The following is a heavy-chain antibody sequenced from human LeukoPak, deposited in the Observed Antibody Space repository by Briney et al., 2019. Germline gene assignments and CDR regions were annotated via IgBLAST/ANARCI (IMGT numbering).Heavy chain of an antibody. D-gene: IGHD3-9*01. Sequence: PGGSLRLSCAASGFTFSSYSMNWVRQAPGKGLEWVSYISSSSSTIYYADSVKGRFTISRDNAKNSLYLQMNSLRAEDMAVYYCARNQYYDILTDPYYYGMDVWGQGTTVTVSS. CDR2: ISSSSSTI. J-gene: IGHJ6*02. CDR1: GFTFSSYS. CDR3: ARNQYYDILTDPYYYGMDV. V-gene: IGHV3-48*01.